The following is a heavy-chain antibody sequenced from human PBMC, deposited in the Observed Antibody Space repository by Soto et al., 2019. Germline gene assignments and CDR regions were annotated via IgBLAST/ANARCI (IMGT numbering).Heavy chain of an antibody. Sequence: SVKVSFKASGYTFSSYYMHWVRQAPGQGLEWMGIINPSGGSTSYAQNFQGRVTMTRDTSTSTVYMELSSLRSEDTAVYYCARVRGYCSSTSCYLDVWGQGTTVTVSS. D-gene: IGHD2-2*01. V-gene: IGHV1-46*01. CDR2: INPSGGST. CDR3: ARVRGYCSSTSCYLDV. CDR1: GYTFSSYY. J-gene: IGHJ6*02.